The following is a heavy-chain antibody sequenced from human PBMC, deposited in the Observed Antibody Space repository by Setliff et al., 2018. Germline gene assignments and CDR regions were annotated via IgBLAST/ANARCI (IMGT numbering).Heavy chain of an antibody. CDR3: AKVKGAMVRGVMGYFDY. CDR1: RFTFSNYW. J-gene: IGHJ4*02. V-gene: IGHV3-23*01. CDR2: ISGSGGST. D-gene: IGHD3-10*01. Sequence: GGSLRLSCAASRFTFSNYWMSWVRQAPGKGLEWVSAISGSGGSTYYADSVKGRFTISRDNSKNTLYLQMNSLRAEDTAVYYCAKVKGAMVRGVMGYFDYWGQGTLVTVSS.